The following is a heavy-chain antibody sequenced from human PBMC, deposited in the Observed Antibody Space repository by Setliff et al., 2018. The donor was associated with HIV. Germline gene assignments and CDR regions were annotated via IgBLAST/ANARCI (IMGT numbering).Heavy chain of an antibody. V-gene: IGHV4-39*01. CDR1: GGSISSSSYY. J-gene: IGHJ4*02. CDR3: VRLPRGSYLVYFDY. CDR2: IYYSGST. Sequence: SETLSLTCTVSGGSISSSSYYWGWIRQPPGKGPEWIGSIYYSGSTYYNPSLKSRVTISVDTSKNQFSLKLSSVTAADTAVYYCVRLPRGSYLVYFDYWGQGTLVTVSS. D-gene: IGHD1-26*01.